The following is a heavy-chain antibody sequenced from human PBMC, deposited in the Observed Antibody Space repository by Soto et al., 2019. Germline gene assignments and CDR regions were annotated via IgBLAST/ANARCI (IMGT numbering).Heavy chain of an antibody. CDR3: ARVIPDRSERPGWVDY. D-gene: IGHD3-16*01. Sequence: QVQLVQSGAEVKKPGASVKVSCKASGYTFTSYGISWVRQAPGQGLEWMGWISAYNGNTNYAQKLQGRVTMTTDTSTSTAYRELRSLRSDDTAVYYCARVIPDRSERPGWVDYWGQGTLVTDSS. CDR2: ISAYNGNT. J-gene: IGHJ4*02. V-gene: IGHV1-18*01. CDR1: GYTFTSYG.